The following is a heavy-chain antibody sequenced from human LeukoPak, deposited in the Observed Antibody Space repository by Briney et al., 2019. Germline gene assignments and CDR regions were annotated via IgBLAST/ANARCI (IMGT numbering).Heavy chain of an antibody. CDR2: ISSTSSTM. J-gene: IGHJ4*02. CDR3: ARESAYAFWY. Sequence: PGGSLRLSCAASGFIFRNYDMRWVRQAPGKGLEWVSYISSTSSTMYYADSVKGRFTISRDNAKNSLYLQMNSLRDEDTAVYYCARESAYAFWYWGQGTLVAVSS. CDR1: GFIFRNYD. D-gene: IGHD3-3*01. V-gene: IGHV3-48*02.